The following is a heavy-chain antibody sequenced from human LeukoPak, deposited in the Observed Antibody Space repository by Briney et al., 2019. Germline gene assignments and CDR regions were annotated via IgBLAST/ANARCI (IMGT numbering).Heavy chain of an antibody. D-gene: IGHD3-22*01. V-gene: IGHV4-39*07. CDR1: GGSINNSSYY. J-gene: IGHJ3*02. CDR3: ARARNYYDSSDYYYEGDAFDI. Sequence: SETLSLTCTVSGGSINNSSYYWGWIRQPPGKGLEWIGSIYYSGSTYYNPSLKSRVTISVDTSRNQISLKLSSVAAADTAVYFCARARNYYDSSDYYYEGDAFDIWGQGTMVTVSS. CDR2: IYYSGST.